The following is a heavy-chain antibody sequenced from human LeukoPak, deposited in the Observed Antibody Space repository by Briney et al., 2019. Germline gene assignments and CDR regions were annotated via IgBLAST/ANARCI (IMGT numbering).Heavy chain of an antibody. D-gene: IGHD2-8*02. CDR2: INRSGST. J-gene: IGHJ5*02. Sequence: SETLSLTCAVYGGSFSGYYWSWIRQPPGKGLEWIGEINRSGSTNYNPSLKSRVTISVDTSKNQFSLKLSSVTAADTAVYYCAIILAYGWGKQPNWFDPWGQGTLVTVSS. CDR3: AIILAYGWGKQPNWFDP. V-gene: IGHV4-34*01. CDR1: GGSFSGYY.